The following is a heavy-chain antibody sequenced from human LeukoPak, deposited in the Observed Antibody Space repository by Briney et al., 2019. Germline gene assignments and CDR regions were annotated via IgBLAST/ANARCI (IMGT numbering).Heavy chain of an antibody. V-gene: IGHV4-59*01. CDR2: IYYSGST. Sequence: SETLSLTCTVSGGSISSYYWSWIRQPPGKGLEWIGYIYYSGSTNYNPSLKSRVTISVDPSKNQFSLKLSSVTAADTAVYYCARGGYYYDSSGYYSGRYYFDYWGQGTLVTVSS. D-gene: IGHD3-22*01. CDR3: ARGGYYYDSSGYYSGRYYFDY. CDR1: GGSISSYY. J-gene: IGHJ4*02.